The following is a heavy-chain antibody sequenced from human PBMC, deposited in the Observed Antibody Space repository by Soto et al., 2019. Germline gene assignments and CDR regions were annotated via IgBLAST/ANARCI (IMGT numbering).Heavy chain of an antibody. D-gene: IGHD4-17*01. CDR1: GYTFTSYG. CDR3: ARYTVTTNYYGMDV. V-gene: IGHV1-18*04. CDR2: ISAYNGNT. Sequence: ASVKVSCKASGYTFTSYGISWVRQAPGQGHEWMGWISAYNGNTNYAQKLQGRVTMTTDTSTSTAYMELRSLRSDDTAVYYCARYTVTTNYYGMDVWGQGTTVTVSS. J-gene: IGHJ6*02.